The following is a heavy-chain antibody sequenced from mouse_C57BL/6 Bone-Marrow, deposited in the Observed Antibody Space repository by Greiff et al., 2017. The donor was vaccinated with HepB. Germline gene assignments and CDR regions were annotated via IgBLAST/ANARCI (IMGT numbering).Heavy chain of an antibody. CDR3: AKDGYSYWYFDV. CDR1: GYSITSGYY. V-gene: IGHV3-6*01. D-gene: IGHD2-3*01. J-gene: IGHJ1*03. Sequence: ESGPGLVKPSQSLSLTCSVTGYSITSGYYWNWIRQFPGNKLEWMGYISYDGSNNYNPSFKNRISITRDTSKNQFFLKLNSVTTEDTATYYCAKDGYSYWYFDVWGTGTTVTVSS. CDR2: ISYDGSN.